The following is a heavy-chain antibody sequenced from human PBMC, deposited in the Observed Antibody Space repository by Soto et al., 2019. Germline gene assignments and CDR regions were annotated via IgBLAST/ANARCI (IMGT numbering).Heavy chain of an antibody. Sequence: EVQLVESGGGLVQPGGSLRLPCAASGFTFSTYWMTWVRQPPGKGLEWVASINQDGSERYYVDSVRGRFTISRDNAKNSLFLEMNSLGARDTAVDYCVCGGNFLGYWGPGT. J-gene: IGHJ4*02. CDR3: VCGGNFLGY. V-gene: IGHV3-7*01. CDR1: GFTFSTYW. D-gene: IGHD3-16*01. CDR2: INQDGSER.